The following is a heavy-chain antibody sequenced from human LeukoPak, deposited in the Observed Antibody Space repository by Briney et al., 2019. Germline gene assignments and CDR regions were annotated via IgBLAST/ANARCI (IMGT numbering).Heavy chain of an antibody. CDR3: ARQRAYYDSSYDY. CDR2: IYHSGST. D-gene: IGHD3-22*01. Sequence: SQTLSLTCTVSGGSISSGGYYWSWIRQPPGKGLEWIGYIYHSGSTNYNPSLKSRVTISVDTSKNQFSLKLSSVTAADTAVYYCARQRAYYDSSYDYWGQGTLVTVSS. V-gene: IGHV4-30-2*01. J-gene: IGHJ4*02. CDR1: GGSISSGGYY.